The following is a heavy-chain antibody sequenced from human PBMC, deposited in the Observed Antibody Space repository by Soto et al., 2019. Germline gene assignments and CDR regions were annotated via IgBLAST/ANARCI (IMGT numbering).Heavy chain of an antibody. CDR3: ARTVGYYYGMDV. J-gene: IGHJ6*02. CDR2: IIPIFGTV. CDR1: VGTFSNYP. V-gene: IGHV1-69*05. D-gene: IGHD4-17*01. Sequence: ASVKVSCKASVGTFSNYPISWVRQAPGQGLEWMGGIIPIFGTVNYAQKFQGRVTITRDTSASTAYMELSSLRSEDTAVYYCARTVGYYYGMDVWGQGTTVTVSS.